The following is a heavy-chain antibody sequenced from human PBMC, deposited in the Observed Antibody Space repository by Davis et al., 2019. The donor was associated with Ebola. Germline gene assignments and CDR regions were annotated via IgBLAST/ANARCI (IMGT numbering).Heavy chain of an antibody. J-gene: IGHJ2*01. V-gene: IGHV3-30*04. Sequence: PGGSLRLSCAASGFTFSSYAMHWVRQAPGKGPEWVADISYDGTNKNYADSVKGRFIISRDNSKNTLYLQMNSLGAEDTAVYYCVRVWYRDLWGRGTLVTVSS. CDR1: GFTFSSYA. CDR2: ISYDGTNK. CDR3: VRVWYRDL.